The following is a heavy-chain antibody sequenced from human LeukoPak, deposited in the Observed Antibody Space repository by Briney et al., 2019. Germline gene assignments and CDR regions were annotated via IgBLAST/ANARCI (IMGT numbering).Heavy chain of an antibody. CDR3: ASDVRAAAGTSGYY. V-gene: IGHV3-23*01. CDR2: ISGSGLST. Sequence: SGGSLRLSCAASGVTLSSYAMNWVRQAPGKGLEWVSGISGSGLSTYYADSVKGRFTISRDNSKNTLYLQMNSLRADDTAVYYCASDVRAAAGTSGYYWGQGTLVTVSS. CDR1: GVTLSSYA. J-gene: IGHJ4*02. D-gene: IGHD6-13*01.